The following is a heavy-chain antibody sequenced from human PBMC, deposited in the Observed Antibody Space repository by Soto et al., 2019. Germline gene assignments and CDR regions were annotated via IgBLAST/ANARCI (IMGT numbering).Heavy chain of an antibody. V-gene: IGHV1-69*12. D-gene: IGHD5-12*01. Sequence: QVQLVQSGAEVKKPGSSVRVSCKASGATLDTFINYGITWVRQAPGQGLEWMGGIIPVFGAANHAQKFQGRVTISADGATRTVNMERSSLGSEDTAVYYCAIGAATKILVLMYDALEMWGQGTMVTVSS. CDR3: AIGAATKILVLMYDALEM. CDR2: IIPVFGAA. J-gene: IGHJ3*02. CDR1: GATLDTFINYG.